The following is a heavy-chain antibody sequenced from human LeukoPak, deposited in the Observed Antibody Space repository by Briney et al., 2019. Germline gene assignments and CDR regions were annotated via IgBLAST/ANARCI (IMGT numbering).Heavy chain of an antibody. CDR3: ARAGGTIAVAGNFDY. J-gene: IGHJ4*02. Sequence: ASVNVSCKASGYTFTSYGISWVRQAPGQGLECMGWISAYNGNTNYAQKLQGRVTMTTDTSTSTAYMELRSLRSDDTAVYYCARAGGTIAVAGNFDYWGQGTLVTVSS. CDR2: ISAYNGNT. D-gene: IGHD6-19*01. V-gene: IGHV1-18*01. CDR1: GYTFTSYG.